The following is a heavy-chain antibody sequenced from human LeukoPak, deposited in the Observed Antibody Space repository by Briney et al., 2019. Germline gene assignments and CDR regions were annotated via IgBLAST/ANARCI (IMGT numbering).Heavy chain of an antibody. CDR2: IYFSGST. CDR3: ARAVGDYDYIWGNYRSSQFDY. J-gene: IGHJ4*02. CDR1: GGSISSSSYY. V-gene: IGHV4-30-4*08. D-gene: IGHD3-16*02. Sequence: SETLSLTCTVSGGSISSSSYYWGWIRQPPGKGLEWIGYIYFSGSTSYTPSLRSRLTISIDTSKNQFSLSLSSVSAADTAVYYCARAVGDYDYIWGNYRSSQFDYWGQGALVTVSS.